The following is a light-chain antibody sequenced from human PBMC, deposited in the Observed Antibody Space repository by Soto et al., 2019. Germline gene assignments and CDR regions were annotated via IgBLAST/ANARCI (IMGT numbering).Light chain of an antibody. CDR2: AAS. V-gene: IGKV1-12*01. CDR1: QDISTW. Sequence: DLQVTQSPSSVSASVGDRVTITCRASQDISTWLAWYQQKPGKAPNLLVYAASTLQRGVPSRFSGSGSGTDFTLTISSLQPEDFATYFCQQVDSFPFTFGPGTKVDIK. CDR3: QQVDSFPFT. J-gene: IGKJ3*01.